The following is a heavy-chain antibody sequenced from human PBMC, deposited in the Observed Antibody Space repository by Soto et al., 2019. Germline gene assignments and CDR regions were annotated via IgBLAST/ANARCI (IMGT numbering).Heavy chain of an antibody. CDR3: AGALVITIFGVDPYYYGMDV. CDR2: ISYDGSNK. Sequence: PGGSLRLSCAASGFTFSSYAMHWVRQAPGKGLEWVAVISYDGSNKYYADSVKGRFTISRDNSKNTLYLQMNSLRAEDTAVYYCAGALVITIFGVDPYYYGMDVWGQGTTVTVSS. CDR1: GFTFSSYA. V-gene: IGHV3-30-3*01. D-gene: IGHD3-3*01. J-gene: IGHJ6*02.